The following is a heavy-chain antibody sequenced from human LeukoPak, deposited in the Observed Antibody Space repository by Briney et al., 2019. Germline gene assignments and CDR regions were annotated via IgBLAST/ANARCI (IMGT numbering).Heavy chain of an antibody. CDR1: GFTFSSYA. V-gene: IGHV3-23*01. D-gene: IGHD2-2*01. J-gene: IGHJ4*02. CDR2: ISGSGGST. CDR3: AKDPPDCSSTSCYVDPPGTDY. Sequence: GGSLRLSCAASGFTFSSYAMSWVRQAPGKGLEWVSAISGSGGSTYYADSVKGRFTISRDNSKNTLYLQMNSLRAEDTTVYYCAKDPPDCSSTSCYVDPPGTDYWGQGTLVTVSS.